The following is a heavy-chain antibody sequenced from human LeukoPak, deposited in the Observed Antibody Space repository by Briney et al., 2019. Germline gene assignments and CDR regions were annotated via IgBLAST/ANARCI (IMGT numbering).Heavy chain of an antibody. V-gene: IGHV1-18*01. CDR2: ISAYNGNT. Sequence: ASVKVSCKASGYTFTSYGISWVRQAPGQGLEWMGWISAYNGNTNYAQKLQGRVTMTTDTSTSTAYMELRSLRSDDTAVYYCARVFLGYDILTGYYMAHLDYWGQGTLVSVSS. J-gene: IGHJ4*02. CDR3: ARVFLGYDILTGYYMAHLDY. CDR1: GYTFTSYG. D-gene: IGHD3-9*01.